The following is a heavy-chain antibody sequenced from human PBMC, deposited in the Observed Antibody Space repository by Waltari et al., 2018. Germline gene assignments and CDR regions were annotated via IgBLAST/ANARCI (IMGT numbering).Heavy chain of an antibody. J-gene: IGHJ5*02. CDR3: ARVFWTSASSGVSFLDP. V-gene: IGHV4-4*07. Sequence: QVQLQESGPGLVKPSETLSLTCTVSGGSISSYYWIWIRQPAGKGLEWIGRIYISWSTNYNPSLKSRVTLSLDTSKNHFSLTLSSVTAADTAVYYCARVFWTSASSGVSFLDPWGQGTLVTVSS. CDR2: IYISWST. CDR1: GGSISSYY. D-gene: IGHD3-3*01.